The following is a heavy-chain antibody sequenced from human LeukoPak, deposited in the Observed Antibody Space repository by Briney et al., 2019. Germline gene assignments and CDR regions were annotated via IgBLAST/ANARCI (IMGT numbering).Heavy chain of an antibody. CDR3: TTDRYYDSSGLDY. V-gene: IGHV3-15*01. J-gene: IGHJ4*02. Sequence: GGSLRLSCAASGFTFSNAWMSWVRQAPGKGLEWVGRIKSKTDGGTTDYAAPVKGRLTISRDDSKNTLYLQMNSLKTEDTAVYYCTTDRYYDSSGLDYWGQGTLVTVSS. D-gene: IGHD3-22*01. CDR1: GFTFSNAW. CDR2: IKSKTDGGTT.